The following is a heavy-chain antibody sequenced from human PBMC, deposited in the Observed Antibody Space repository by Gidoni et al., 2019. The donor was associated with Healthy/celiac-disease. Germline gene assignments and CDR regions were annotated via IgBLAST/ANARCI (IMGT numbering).Heavy chain of an antibody. J-gene: IGHJ3*02. CDR2: ISSSSSYT. D-gene: IGHD1-1*01. Sequence: GGGLVKPGGSLRLSCAASGFTFSDYYMSWIRQAPGKGLEWVSYISSSSSYTNYADSVKGRFTISRDNTKNSLYLQMNSLRAEDTAVYYCARGTTGTYFAFDIWGQGTMVTVSS. V-gene: IGHV3-11*03. CDR3: ARGTTGTYFAFDI. CDR1: GFTFSDYY.